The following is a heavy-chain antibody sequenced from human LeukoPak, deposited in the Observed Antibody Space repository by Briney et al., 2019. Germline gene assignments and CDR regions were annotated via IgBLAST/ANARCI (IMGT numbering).Heavy chain of an antibody. V-gene: IGHV3-48*03. CDR1: GFTFSSYE. Sequence: GGSLRLSCAASGFTFSSYEMNWVRQAPGKGLEWVSYISSSGSTIYYADSVKGRLTISRDNAKNSLYLQMNSLRAEDTAVYYCAREYYYDSSGYYRLDYWGQGTLVTVSS. CDR2: ISSSGSTI. D-gene: IGHD3-22*01. J-gene: IGHJ4*02. CDR3: AREYYYDSSGYYRLDY.